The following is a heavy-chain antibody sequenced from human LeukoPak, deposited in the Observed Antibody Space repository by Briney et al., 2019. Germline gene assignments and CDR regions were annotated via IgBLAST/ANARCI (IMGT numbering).Heavy chain of an antibody. CDR3: ARTGGSSWLFDY. CDR2: IYYSGST. D-gene: IGHD6-13*01. V-gene: IGHV4-39*01. CDR1: GDSITDYY. Sequence: SETLSLTCTVSGDSITDYYWGWIRQPPGKGLEWIGSIYYSGSTYYNPSLKSRVTISVDTSKNQFSLKLSSVTAADTAVYYCARTGGSSWLFDYWGQGTLVTVSS. J-gene: IGHJ4*02.